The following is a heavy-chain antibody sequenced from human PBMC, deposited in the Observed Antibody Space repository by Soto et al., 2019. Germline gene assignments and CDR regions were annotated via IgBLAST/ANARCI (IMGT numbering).Heavy chain of an antibody. CDR2: INPSGGST. J-gene: IGHJ4*02. CDR3: ASEGVYGSGSYYYLDY. D-gene: IGHD3-10*01. Sequence: QVQLVQSGAEVKKPGASVKVSCKASGYTFTSYYMHWVRQAPGQGLEWMGIINPSGGSTSYAQKFQGRVTMTRDTSTSTVYMELSSLRSEYTAVYYCASEGVYGSGSYYYLDYWGQGTLVTVSS. CDR1: GYTFTSYY. V-gene: IGHV1-46*03.